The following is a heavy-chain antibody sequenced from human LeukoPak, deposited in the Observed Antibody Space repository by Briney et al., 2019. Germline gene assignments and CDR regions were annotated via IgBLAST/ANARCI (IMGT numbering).Heavy chain of an antibody. CDR1: GYIFTGYY. V-gene: IGHV1-2*02. CDR2: INPNSGDT. D-gene: IGHD2-2*01. Sequence: GASVKVSCRASGYIFTGYYMHWVRQAPGQGLEWMGWINPNSGDTNFAQKFQGRVTMTRDTSISTAYMELSRLRSDDTAVYYCARDRSIAVAPAAISFSDYWGQGTLVTVSS. J-gene: IGHJ4*02. CDR3: ARDRSIAVAPAAISFSDY.